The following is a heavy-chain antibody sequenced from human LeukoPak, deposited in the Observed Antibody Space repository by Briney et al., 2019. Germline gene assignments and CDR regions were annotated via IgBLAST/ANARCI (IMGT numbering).Heavy chain of an antibody. V-gene: IGHV3-21*01. CDR3: ARDRSTTVTPGGY. CDR1: GFTFSIYS. Sequence: GGSLRLSCAASGFTFSIYSMDWVRQAPGKGLEWVSSISSGSTYIYYADSVKGRFTISRDNAKNSLYPQMNSLRAEDTAVYYCARDRSTTVTPGGYWGQGTLVTVSS. CDR2: ISSGSTYI. J-gene: IGHJ4*02. D-gene: IGHD4-17*01.